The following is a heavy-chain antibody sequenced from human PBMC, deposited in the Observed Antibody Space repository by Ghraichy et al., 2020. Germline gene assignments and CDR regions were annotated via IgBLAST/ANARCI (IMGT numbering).Heavy chain of an antibody. D-gene: IGHD3-10*01. Sequence: SETLSLTCAVSGGSISSGYYYWSWIRQHPGKGLEWIGYIFDSGITYYYPSLKSRLTISVDTSKNQFSLKLSSVTAAATAGYYCARVGATSGGGDYWGQGTLVTVSS. V-gene: IGHV4-31*11. CDR2: IFDSGIT. CDR3: ARVGATSGGGDY. CDR1: GGSISSGYYY. J-gene: IGHJ4*02.